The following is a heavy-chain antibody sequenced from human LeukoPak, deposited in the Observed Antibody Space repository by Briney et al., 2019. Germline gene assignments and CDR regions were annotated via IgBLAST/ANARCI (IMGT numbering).Heavy chain of an antibody. D-gene: IGHD6-13*01. CDR2: ISGSGGST. J-gene: IGHJ4*02. CDR1: GFTFSSYA. V-gene: IGHV3-23*01. Sequence: PGGSLRLSCAASGFTFSSYAMSWVRQAPGKGLEWVSAISGSGGSTYYADSVKGRFTISRDNSKNTLYLQMNSLRAEDTAVYYCAKVGGRQRLVHLPLHDLDYWGQGTLVTVSS. CDR3: AKVGGRQRLVHLPLHDLDY.